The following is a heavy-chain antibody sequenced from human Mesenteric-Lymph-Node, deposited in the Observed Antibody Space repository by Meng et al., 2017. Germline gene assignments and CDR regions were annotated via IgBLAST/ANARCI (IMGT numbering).Heavy chain of an antibody. D-gene: IGHD5-12*01. CDR1: GDSVPSNRAA. CDR3: ARERDSGPNHFDY. J-gene: IGHJ4*01. Sequence: QVQLQQSGPGLVQPPQTLSPNCPISGDSVPSNRAAWIWIRQSPSIGLEWLGRTYYKSKWYNDYAVSVKRRITINPDTSRNQFSLQLNSVTPEDTAVYFCARERDSGPNHFDYWGQGILVTVSS. CDR2: TYYKSKWYN. V-gene: IGHV6-1*01.